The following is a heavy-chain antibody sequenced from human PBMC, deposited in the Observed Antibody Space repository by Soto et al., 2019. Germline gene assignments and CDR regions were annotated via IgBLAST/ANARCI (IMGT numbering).Heavy chain of an antibody. V-gene: IGHV3-21*01. CDR2: ISSSSSYI. CDR1: GFTFSSYS. D-gene: IGHD6-13*01. CDR3: ARSDSSSWPETPFFDY. J-gene: IGHJ4*02. Sequence: GGSLRLSCAASGFTFSSYSMNWVRQAPGKGLEWVSSISSSSSYIYYADSVKGRFTISRDNAKNSLYLQMNSLRAEDTAVYYCARSDSSSWPETPFFDYWGQGTLVTSPQ.